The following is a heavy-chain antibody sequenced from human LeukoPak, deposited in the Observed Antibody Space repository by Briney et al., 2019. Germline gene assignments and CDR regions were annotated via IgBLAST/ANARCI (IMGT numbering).Heavy chain of an antibody. J-gene: IGHJ4*02. CDR1: GYTLTELS. D-gene: IGHD2-8*02. CDR3: AKSLGEPVTGGNRVFDY. V-gene: IGHV1-24*01. CDR2: FDPEDGET. Sequence: ASVKVSCKVSGYTLTELSMHWVRQAPGKGLEWMGGFDPEDGETFYAQKFQGRVTMTEDTSTDTAYMELSSLRSEDTAVYYCAKSLGEPVTGGNRVFDYWGQGALVTVSS.